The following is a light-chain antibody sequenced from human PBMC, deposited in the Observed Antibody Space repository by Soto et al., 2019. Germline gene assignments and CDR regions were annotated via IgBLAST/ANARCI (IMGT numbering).Light chain of an antibody. Sequence: HSALTQPASVSGSPGQSIAISCTGSSSDVGIYNYVSWYQQHPGKVPKLIIYEVSNRPSGVSNRFSGSKSGNTASLTISGLQAEDEADYYCRSYTTSSTRVFGTGTKVTVL. CDR2: EVS. CDR1: SSDVGIYNY. CDR3: RSYTTSSTRV. V-gene: IGLV2-14*01. J-gene: IGLJ1*01.